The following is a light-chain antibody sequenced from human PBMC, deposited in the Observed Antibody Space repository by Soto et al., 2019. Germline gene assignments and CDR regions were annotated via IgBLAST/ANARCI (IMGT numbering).Light chain of an antibody. CDR3: CSYAGSPRYV. J-gene: IGLJ1*01. V-gene: IGLV2-11*01. CDR2: DVS. CDR1: SSDVGGYNY. Sequence: QSALTQPRSVSGSPGQSVTISCTGTSSDVGGYNYVSWYQQHPGKAPKVMSYDVSERPSGVPDRFSGSKSGNTASLTISGLQAVDEADYYCCSYAGSPRYVFGTGTKVTVL.